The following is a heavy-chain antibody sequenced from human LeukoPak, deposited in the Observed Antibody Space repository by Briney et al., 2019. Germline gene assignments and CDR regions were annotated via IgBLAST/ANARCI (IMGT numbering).Heavy chain of an antibody. Sequence: GGSLRLSWEASGFTFSSYAMNWVRQAPGKGLEWVSTVSGRGGSAYYADSVKGRFIISRDNSKNTLYLQMNSLRAEDTAVYYCAGHMITFGGVIVKPPVYWGQGTLVTVSS. V-gene: IGHV3-23*01. J-gene: IGHJ4*02. CDR1: GFTFSSYA. CDR2: VSGRGGSA. CDR3: AGHMITFGGVIVKPPVY. D-gene: IGHD3-16*02.